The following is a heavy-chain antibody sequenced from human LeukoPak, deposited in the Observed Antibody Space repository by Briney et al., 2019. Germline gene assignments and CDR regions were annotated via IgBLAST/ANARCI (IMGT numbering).Heavy chain of an antibody. J-gene: IGHJ6*02. CDR2: IYSGGST. Sequence: GGSLRLSCAASGFTFSSYSMNWVRQAPGNGLEWVSVIYSGGSTYYADSVKGRFTISRDNSKNTLYLQMNSLRAEDTAVYYCANYYDSSYAMDVWGQGTTVTVSS. D-gene: IGHD3-22*01. CDR3: ANYYDSSYAMDV. V-gene: IGHV3-66*01. CDR1: GFTFSSYS.